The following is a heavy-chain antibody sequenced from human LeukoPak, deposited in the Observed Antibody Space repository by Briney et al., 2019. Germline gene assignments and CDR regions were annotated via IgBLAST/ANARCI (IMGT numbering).Heavy chain of an antibody. V-gene: IGHV3-23*01. J-gene: IGHJ4*02. CDR3: AKTGYSSSWSPDY. CDR1: GFTFSSEA. Sequence: GGSPRLSCAVSGFTFSSEAMGWVRQLPGGGLEWVSTISPAGGTTYFAESMKGRFTISRDNSKSTLYLQMNSLRAEDTAVYYCAKTGYSSSWSPDYWGQGTLVTAPS. D-gene: IGHD6-13*01. CDR2: ISPAGGTT.